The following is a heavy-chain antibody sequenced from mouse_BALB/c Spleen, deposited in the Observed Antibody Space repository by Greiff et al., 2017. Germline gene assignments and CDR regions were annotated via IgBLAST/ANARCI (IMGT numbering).Heavy chain of an antibody. CDR2: ISSGGST. J-gene: IGHJ4*01. V-gene: IGHV5-6-5*01. Sequence: EVKVEESGGGLVKPGGSLKLSCAASGFTFSSYAMSWVRQTPEKRLEWVASISSGGSTYYPDSVKGRFTISRDNARNILYLQMSSLRSEDTAMYYCARASMIRNAMDYWGQGTSVTVSS. CDR3: ARASMIRNAMDY. CDR1: GFTFSSYA. D-gene: IGHD2-4*01.